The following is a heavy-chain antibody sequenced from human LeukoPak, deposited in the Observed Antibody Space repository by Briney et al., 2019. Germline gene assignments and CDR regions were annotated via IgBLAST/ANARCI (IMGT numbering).Heavy chain of an antibody. CDR2: MSSDGNNK. Sequence: PGGSLRLSCAASGLTFSYYAMHWVRQAPGKGLEWVAIMSSDGNNKYYADSVRGRFTISRDNSNNTLYLQMNSLRPEDTAVYYCAKDSGLDYRYGLFDYWGQGTLVTVSS. CDR3: AKDSGLDYRYGLFDY. D-gene: IGHD5-18*01. V-gene: IGHV3-30-3*01. CDR1: GLTFSYYA. J-gene: IGHJ4*02.